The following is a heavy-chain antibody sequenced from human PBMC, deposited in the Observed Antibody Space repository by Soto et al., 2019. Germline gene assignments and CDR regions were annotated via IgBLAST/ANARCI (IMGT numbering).Heavy chain of an antibody. Sequence: QVQLQESGPGLVKPSETLSLTCTVSGGSISSYYWSWIRQPPGKGLEWIGYIFYSGSTNYNPSLKXRVTLSVDTPKNPSAWRLSTVTAAAAAVNYCARRYGSAFDIGGRGTKVTVSS. J-gene: IGHJ3*02. D-gene: IGHD4-17*01. V-gene: IGHV4-59*01. CDR1: GGSISSYY. CDR3: ARRYGSAFDI. CDR2: IFYSGST.